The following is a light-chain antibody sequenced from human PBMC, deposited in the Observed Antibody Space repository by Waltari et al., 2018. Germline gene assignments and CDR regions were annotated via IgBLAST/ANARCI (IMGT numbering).Light chain of an antibody. CDR3: QTWGTGTVV. J-gene: IGLJ2*01. V-gene: IGLV4-69*01. CDR1: SGHSTYT. CDR2: GNSDGTH. Sequence: QLVLTQSPSASASLGASVKLTCTLSSGHSTYTIAWHQQQPEKGPRYLMRGNSDGTHSKGDGIPHRFSGSTAGGWRHLTISSLQSGDEADYYCQTWGTGTVVFGGGTKLTVL.